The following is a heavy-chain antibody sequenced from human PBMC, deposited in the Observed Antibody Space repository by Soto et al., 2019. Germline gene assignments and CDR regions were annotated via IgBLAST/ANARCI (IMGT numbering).Heavy chain of an antibody. CDR2: ISQTSTDT. V-gene: IGHV3-11*06. J-gene: IGHJ6*02. D-gene: IGHD6-25*01. CDR1: GFTFSDYY. Sequence: PGGSLRLSCAASGFTFSDYYMNWIRQAPGKGLEWVSYISQTSTDTNYADSVKGRFTISRDNAKNSVYLQMDSLRGEDTGVYYCVSQARHAALWGQGTTVTVSS. CDR3: VSQARHAAL.